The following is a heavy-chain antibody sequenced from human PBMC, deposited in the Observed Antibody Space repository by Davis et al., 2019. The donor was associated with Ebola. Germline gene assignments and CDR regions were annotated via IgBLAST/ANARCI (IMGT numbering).Heavy chain of an antibody. Sequence: PGGSLRLSCAAFRLSVTNTWMSWVRQAPGKGLEWVASIKEDGSAKYYVDSVRGRFTISRDNAKSSLDLQMNSLRAEDTAVYYCAKRDREIKYYFELWGQGTLVTVSS. J-gene: IGHJ4*02. CDR1: RLSVTNTW. V-gene: IGHV3-7*03. D-gene: IGHD5-24*01. CDR3: AKRDREIKYYFEL. CDR2: IKEDGSAK.